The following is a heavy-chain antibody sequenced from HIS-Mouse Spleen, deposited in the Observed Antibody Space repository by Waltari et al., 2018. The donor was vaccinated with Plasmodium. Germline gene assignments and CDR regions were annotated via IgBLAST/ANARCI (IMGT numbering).Heavy chain of an antibody. V-gene: IGHV3-53*01. Sequence: EVQLVESGGGLIPPGGSMSLSCEASGFTVSSNYMRWVRQAPGKGLEWVSVIYSGGSTYYADSVKGRFTISRDNSKNTLYLQMNSLRAEDTAVYYCASKTTVTNHAFDIWGQGTMVTVSS. D-gene: IGHD4-17*01. CDR3: ASKTTVTNHAFDI. J-gene: IGHJ3*02. CDR1: GFTVSSNY. CDR2: IYSGGST.